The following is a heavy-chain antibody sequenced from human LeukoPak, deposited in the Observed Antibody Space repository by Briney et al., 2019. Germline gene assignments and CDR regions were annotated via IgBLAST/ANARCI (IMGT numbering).Heavy chain of an antibody. Sequence: ASVKVSCKASGGTFSSYAISWVRQAPGQGLEWMGGIIPIFGTANYAQKFQGRVTITTDVSTSTAYMELSSLRSEDTAVYYCARAKVLGLYNWFDPWGQGTLVTVSS. CDR2: IIPIFGTA. J-gene: IGHJ5*02. CDR3: ARAKVLGLYNWFDP. V-gene: IGHV1-69*05. CDR1: GGTFSSYA.